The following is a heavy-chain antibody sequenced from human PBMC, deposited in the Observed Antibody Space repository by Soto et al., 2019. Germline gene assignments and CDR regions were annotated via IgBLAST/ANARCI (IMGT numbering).Heavy chain of an antibody. CDR2: IYYSGST. J-gene: IGHJ6*02. CDR3: ARDRDRGNAWGYYYYGMDV. V-gene: IGHV4-61*01. CDR1: GGSVSSCSYC. D-gene: IGHD3-16*01. Sequence: SETLSLTFTVSGGSVSSCSYCWSWIRQPPGKGLEWIGYIYYSGSTNYNPSLKSRVTISVDTSKNQFSLKLSSVTAADTAVYYCARDRDRGNAWGYYYYGMDVWGQGTTVTVSS.